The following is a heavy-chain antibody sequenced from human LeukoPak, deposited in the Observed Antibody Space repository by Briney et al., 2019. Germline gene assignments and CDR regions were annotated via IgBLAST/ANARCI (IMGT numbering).Heavy chain of an antibody. J-gene: IGHJ4*02. D-gene: IGHD3/OR15-3a*01. CDR3: ARRAGTGDRDYFDS. V-gene: IGHV3-7*05. CDR2: IRQDGTEK. Sequence: PGGSLRLSCVVSGFTFSDYWMSWVRQAPGKGLEWVANIRQDGTEKYYVDSVKGRFTISRDNVKDSLYLQMSSLRAEDTAIYYCARRAGTGDRDYFDSWGQGTLVTVSS. CDR1: GFTFSDYW.